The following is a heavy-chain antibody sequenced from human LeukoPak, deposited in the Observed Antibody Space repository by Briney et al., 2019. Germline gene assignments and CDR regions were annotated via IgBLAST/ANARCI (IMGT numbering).Heavy chain of an antibody. Sequence: GGSLRLSCAASAFTVSSNYMSWVRQAPGKGLEWVSAIYSGGNTYYADSVKGRFTISRDNSKNTLYLQMNSLRAEDTAVYYCARDFALITVFGVALYGMDVWGQGTTVTVSS. CDR1: AFTVSSNY. J-gene: IGHJ6*02. CDR2: IYSGGNT. V-gene: IGHV3-53*01. CDR3: ARDFALITVFGVALYGMDV. D-gene: IGHD3-3*01.